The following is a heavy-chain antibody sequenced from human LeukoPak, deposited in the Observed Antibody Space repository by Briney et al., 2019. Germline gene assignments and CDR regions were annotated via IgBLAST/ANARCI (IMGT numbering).Heavy chain of an antibody. Sequence: GGSLRLSCAATGFTFKDYGMHWVRQPPGKGLEWVSSINWNGGGTDYADSVKGRFTFSRDNAKSSLYLQLSSLRPEDTALYYCAKHMRATNTYSFFGLDVWGQGTTVTVSS. CDR2: INWNGGGT. CDR3: AKHMRATNTYSFFGLDV. V-gene: IGHV3-9*01. D-gene: IGHD1-26*01. J-gene: IGHJ6*02. CDR1: GFTFKDYG.